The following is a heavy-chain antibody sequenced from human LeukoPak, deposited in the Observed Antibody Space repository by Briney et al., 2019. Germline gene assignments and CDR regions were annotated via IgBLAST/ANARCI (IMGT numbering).Heavy chain of an antibody. Sequence: PGGSLRLSCAPSGFTFSSYSMNWVRQAPGKGLECVSSISSSSSSIYYADSVKGRFTISRDDAKNSLYLQMNSLRAEDTAVYYCARTATDTGEFDYWGQGTLVTVSS. V-gene: IGHV3-21*01. D-gene: IGHD6-13*01. CDR1: GFTFSSYS. CDR2: ISSSSSSI. J-gene: IGHJ4*02. CDR3: ARTATDTGEFDY.